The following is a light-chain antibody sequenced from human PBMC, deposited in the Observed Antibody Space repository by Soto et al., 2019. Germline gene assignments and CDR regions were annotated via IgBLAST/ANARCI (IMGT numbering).Light chain of an antibody. CDR1: QIISSSY. V-gene: IGKV3-20*01. CDR2: GAY. Sequence: ESVLSQSPGTLSLSPGERATLSGRTSQIISSSYLAWYQQKPGQAARLLMYGAYSRATGITDRFSGSGSGTDFTLTISRLEPEDFAVYYCQQYGSSRLTFGEGTQVEIK. J-gene: IGKJ4*01. CDR3: QQYGSSRLT.